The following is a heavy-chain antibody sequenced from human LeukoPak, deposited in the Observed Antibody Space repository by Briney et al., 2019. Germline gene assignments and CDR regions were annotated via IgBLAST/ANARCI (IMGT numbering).Heavy chain of an antibody. CDR3: ARGGAARLHFQN. CDR1: GGSISSSSYY. V-gene: IGHV4-39*07. D-gene: IGHD6-6*01. J-gene: IGHJ1*01. Sequence: SETLSLTCTVSGGSISSSSYYWGWIRQPPGKGLEWIGSIYYSGSTYYNPSLQSRVTISVDTSKNQFSLNLNSVTAADTAVYYCARGGAARLHFQNWGQGTLVTVSS. CDR2: IYYSGST.